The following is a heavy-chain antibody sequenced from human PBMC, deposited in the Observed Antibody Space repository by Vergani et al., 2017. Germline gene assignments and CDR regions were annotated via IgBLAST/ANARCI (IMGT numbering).Heavy chain of an antibody. Sequence: EVQLVQSGAEVKKPGESLKISCKSSGYSFTNYWIGWVRQMPGKGLEWMGIIYPGDSQIRSSLSFQGRVTISADKSISTAYLQWYSLQASDTAMYYCARLGDGYYYHGFDIWGQGTAVTVSS. CDR2: IYPGDSQI. D-gene: IGHD3-3*01. V-gene: IGHV5-51*03. J-gene: IGHJ3*02. CDR3: ARLGDGYYYHGFDI. CDR1: GYSFTNYW.